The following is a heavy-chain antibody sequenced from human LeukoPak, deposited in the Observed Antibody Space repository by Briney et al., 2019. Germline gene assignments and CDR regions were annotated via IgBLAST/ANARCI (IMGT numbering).Heavy chain of an antibody. Sequence: GGSLRLSCAASGFTFSSYSLNWVRQAPGEGLEWVSSISSSSTYIYYADSVKGRFTISRDNAQKSVYLQMNSLRAEDTALYYCAKVHKSYSSGWTAGYFDYWGQGTLVTVSS. D-gene: IGHD6-19*01. CDR2: ISSSSTYI. CDR3: AKVHKSYSSGWTAGYFDY. CDR1: GFTFSSYS. V-gene: IGHV3-21*04. J-gene: IGHJ4*02.